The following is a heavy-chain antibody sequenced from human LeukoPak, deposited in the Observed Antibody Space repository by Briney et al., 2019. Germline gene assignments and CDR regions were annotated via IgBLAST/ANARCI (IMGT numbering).Heavy chain of an antibody. D-gene: IGHD3-10*01. Sequence: GGSLILSGTAARFTLSSYVMHLVRQAPCKALDWDPAIWYDGSNKYYADSVKGRFTISRDNSKNTLYLQMNSLVAEDTAVYYCARDLTGLLLWFGELLFDPWGQGTLVTVSS. CDR2: IWYDGSNK. CDR3: ARDLTGLLLWFGELLFDP. V-gene: IGHV3-33*01. J-gene: IGHJ5*02. CDR1: RFTLSSYV.